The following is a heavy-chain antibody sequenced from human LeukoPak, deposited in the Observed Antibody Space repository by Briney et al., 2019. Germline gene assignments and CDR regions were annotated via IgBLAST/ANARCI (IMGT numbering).Heavy chain of an antibody. CDR1: GFTFSSYP. CDR3: ARAYSSSWYDY. V-gene: IGHV3-64*01. J-gene: IGHJ4*02. CDR2: ISDNGGST. D-gene: IGHD6-13*01. Sequence: GGSLRFSCAASGFTFSSYPMHWVRQAPGKGLEYVSAISDNGGSTYYANSVKGRFTISRDNSKNTLYLQMGSLRADDMGVYYCARAYSSSWYDYWGRGTLVTVSS.